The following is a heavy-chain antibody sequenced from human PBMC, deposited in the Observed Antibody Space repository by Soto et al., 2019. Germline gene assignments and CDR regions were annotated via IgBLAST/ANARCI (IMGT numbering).Heavy chain of an antibody. CDR1: GGSISSSRYY. J-gene: IGHJ6*02. D-gene: IGHD3-9*01. CDR2: IYYSGST. Sequence: SDTLSLTCTVSGGSISSSRYYWGWLRQPPGKGLEWIGSIYYSGSTYYNPSLKSRVTISVDTSKNQFSLKLSSVTAADTAVYYCASPGLRYFDWTYYYYGMDVWGQGTTVT. CDR3: ASPGLRYFDWTYYYYGMDV. V-gene: IGHV4-39*01.